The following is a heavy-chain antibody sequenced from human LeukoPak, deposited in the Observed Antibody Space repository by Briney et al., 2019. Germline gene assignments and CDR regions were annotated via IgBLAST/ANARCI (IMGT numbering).Heavy chain of an antibody. J-gene: IGHJ4*02. Sequence: ASVKVSCKASGGTFSSYAISWVRQAPGQGLEWMGGIIPIFGTANYARKFQGRVTITADKSTSTAYMELSSLRSEDTAVYYCAREVWGIAGTRSFDYWGQGTLVTVSS. V-gene: IGHV1-69*06. D-gene: IGHD6-13*01. CDR3: AREVWGIAGTRSFDY. CDR2: IIPIFGTA. CDR1: GGTFSSYA.